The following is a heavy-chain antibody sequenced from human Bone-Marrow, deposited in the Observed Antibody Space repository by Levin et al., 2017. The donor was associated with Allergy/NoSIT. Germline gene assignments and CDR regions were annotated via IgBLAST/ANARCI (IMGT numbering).Heavy chain of an antibody. CDR1: GGPISSHY. CDR3: ARGAYDFWGYYYYYYLDV. Sequence: SETLSLTCTVSGGPISSHYWSWIRQSPGKALEWIGFISDNGDSDYNPSLKSRVTIAIDTSKNQFSLKVTSVTAADTAVYYCARGAYDFWGYYYYYYLDVWGKGTTVTVSS. J-gene: IGHJ6*03. D-gene: IGHD3-3*01. V-gene: IGHV4-59*11. CDR2: ISDNGDS.